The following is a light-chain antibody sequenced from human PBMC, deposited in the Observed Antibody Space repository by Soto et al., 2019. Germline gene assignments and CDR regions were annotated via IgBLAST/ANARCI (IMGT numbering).Light chain of an antibody. Sequence: IVLTQSPGTLSLSPRERATLSCRARQRISSRNLALYQQKPGQAPRLLIYGVSSRATGIPDRFSGSGSVTDFTLTINRLEHEDFAVYYCQKYSDFPYTFGQGTKLEVK. CDR1: QRISSRN. V-gene: IGKV3-20*01. CDR3: QKYSDFPYT. J-gene: IGKJ2*01. CDR2: GVS.